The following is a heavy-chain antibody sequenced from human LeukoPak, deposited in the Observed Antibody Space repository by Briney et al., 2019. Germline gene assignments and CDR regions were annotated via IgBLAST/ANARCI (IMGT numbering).Heavy chain of an antibody. CDR3: ARDYGCSSTSCSGYFQH. V-gene: IGHV4-39*07. D-gene: IGHD2-2*01. CDR1: GGSISSTINY. Sequence: SETLSLTCTVSGGSISSTINYWGWIRQPPGKGLEWIGSISYSGSTSYNPSLKSRVTISVDTSKNQFSLKLSSVTAADTAVYYCARDYGCSSTSCSGYFQHWGQGTLVTVSS. J-gene: IGHJ1*01. CDR2: ISYSGST.